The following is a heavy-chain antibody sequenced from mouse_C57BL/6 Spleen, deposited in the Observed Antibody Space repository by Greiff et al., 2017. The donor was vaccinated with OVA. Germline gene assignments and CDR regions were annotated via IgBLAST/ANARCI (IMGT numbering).Heavy chain of an antibody. CDR3: AREIIYCDYEPYYFYY. CDR2: INPNNGGT. J-gene: IGHJ2*01. D-gene: IGHD2-4*01. CDR1: GYTFPDYY. V-gene: IGHV1-26*01. Sequence: EVKLQQSGPELVKPGASVKISCKASGYTFPDYYMNWVKQSHGKSLEWIGDINPNNGGTSYNQKFKGKATLTVDKSSSTAYMELRSLTSEDSAVYDCAREIIYCDYEPYYFYYWGQGTTLTVSS.